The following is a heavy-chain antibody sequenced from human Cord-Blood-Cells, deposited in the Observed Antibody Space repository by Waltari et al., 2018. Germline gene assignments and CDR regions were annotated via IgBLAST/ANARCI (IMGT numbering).Heavy chain of an antibody. V-gene: IGHV4-34*01. D-gene: IGHD3-9*01. CDR2: INHRGST. CDR3: AGRDYDILTGYDY. J-gene: IGHJ4*02. CDR1: GGSFSGYY. Sequence: QVQLQQWGAGLLKPSETLSLTCPVYGGSFSGYYWNWIPQPPGKGLEWIGEINHRGSTDYNPSLKSRVTIAVDTSKNQFSLKLSSVTAADTAVYYCAGRDYDILTGYDYWGQGTLVTVSS.